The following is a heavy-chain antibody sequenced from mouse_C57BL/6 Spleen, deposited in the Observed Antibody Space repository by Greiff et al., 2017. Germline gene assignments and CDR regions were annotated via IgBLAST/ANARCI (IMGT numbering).Heavy chain of an antibody. V-gene: IGHV14-1*01. CDR2: IDPEDGDT. D-gene: IGHD2-3*01. J-gene: IGHJ3*01. CDR1: GFNIKDYY. Sequence: EVQLQQSGAELVRPGASVKLSCTASGFNIKDYYMHWVKQRPEQGLEWIGRIDPEDGDTEYAPKFQGKATMTADTSSNTAYLQLSSLTSEDTAVYYCTGYDGNPWFAYWGQGTLVTVSA. CDR3: TGYDGNPWFAY.